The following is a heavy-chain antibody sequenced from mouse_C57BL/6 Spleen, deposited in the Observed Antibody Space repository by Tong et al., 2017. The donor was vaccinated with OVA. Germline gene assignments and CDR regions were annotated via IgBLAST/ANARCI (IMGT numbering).Heavy chain of an antibody. CDR2: INPNYGTT. CDR3: ARTDYYGSSYEFAY. CDR1: GYSFTDYN. V-gene: IGHV1-39*01. J-gene: IGHJ3*01. Sequence: EVQLQESGPELVKPGASVKIPCKASGYSFTDYNMNWVKQSNGKSLEWIGVINPNYGTTSYNQKFKGKATLTVDQSSSRAYMQINSLTSEDYAVYYCARTDYYGSSYEFAYWGQGTLVTVSA. D-gene: IGHD1-1*01.